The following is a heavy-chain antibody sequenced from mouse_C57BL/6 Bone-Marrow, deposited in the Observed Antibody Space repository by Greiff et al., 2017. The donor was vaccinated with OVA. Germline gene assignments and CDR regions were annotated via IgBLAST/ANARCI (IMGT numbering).Heavy chain of an antibody. CDR2: LDPSDSYT. Sequence: QVQLQQPGAELVMPGASVKLSCKASGYTFTSYWMHWVKQRPGQGLEWIGELDPSDSYTNYNQKFKGESTLTVDKSSSTAYMQLSSLTSEDSAVYYCARRRSNYDAMDYWGQGTSVTVSS. D-gene: IGHD2-5*01. J-gene: IGHJ4*01. V-gene: IGHV1-69*01. CDR1: GYTFTSYW. CDR3: ARRRSNYDAMDY.